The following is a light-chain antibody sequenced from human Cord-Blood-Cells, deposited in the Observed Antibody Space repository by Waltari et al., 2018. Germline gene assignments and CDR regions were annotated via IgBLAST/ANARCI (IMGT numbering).Light chain of an antibody. CDR1: SSDVGIYNL. J-gene: IGLJ2*01. Sequence: QSALTQPASVSGSPGQSITISCTGTSSDVGIYNLVSCYQQHPGKAPKLMIYEGSKRPSGVSNRFSGSKSGNTASLTISGLQAEDEADYYCCSYAGSSTFKVFGGGTKLTVL. CDR2: EGS. V-gene: IGLV2-23*03. CDR3: CSYAGSSTFKV.